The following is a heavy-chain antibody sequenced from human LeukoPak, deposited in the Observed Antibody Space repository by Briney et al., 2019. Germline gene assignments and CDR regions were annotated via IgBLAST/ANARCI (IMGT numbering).Heavy chain of an antibody. Sequence: PGGSLRLSCTASGFTFSNYWMSWVRQTPEKGLEWVANIKQDGSEKVYLDSVKGRFTISRDNAQTSLYLHMNSLRAEDTAVYYCARDPYSSSWSYSMDVWGQGTTVTVSS. V-gene: IGHV3-7*05. J-gene: IGHJ6*02. CDR2: IKQDGSEK. D-gene: IGHD6-13*01. CDR3: ARDPYSSSWSYSMDV. CDR1: GFTFSNYW.